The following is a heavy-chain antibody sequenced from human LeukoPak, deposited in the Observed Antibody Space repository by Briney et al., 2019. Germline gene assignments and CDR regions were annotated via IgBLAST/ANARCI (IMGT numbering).Heavy chain of an antibody. CDR2: INHSGST. V-gene: IGHV4-34*01. J-gene: IGHJ4*02. D-gene: IGHD3-22*01. CDR1: GGSFSGYY. Sequence: SETLSLTCAVYGGSFSGYYWSWIRQPPGKGLEWIGEINHSGSTNYNPSLKSRVTISVDTSKNQFSLKLSSVTAADTAMYYCARSYYYDSSGPPLGYWGQGTLVTVSS. CDR3: ARSYYYDSSGPPLGY.